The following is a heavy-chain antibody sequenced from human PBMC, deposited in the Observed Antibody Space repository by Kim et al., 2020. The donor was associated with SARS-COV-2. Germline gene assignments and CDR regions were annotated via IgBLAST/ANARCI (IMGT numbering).Heavy chain of an antibody. V-gene: IGHV3-15*01. J-gene: IGHJ4*02. CDR1: GFTFSNAW. Sequence: GGSLRLSCAASGFTFSNAWMSWVRQAPGKGLEWVGRIKSKTDGGTTDYAAPVKGRFTISRDDSKNTLYLQMNSLKTEDTAVYYCTTEPGIAADFDYWGQGTLVTVSS. D-gene: IGHD6-13*01. CDR2: IKSKTDGGTT. CDR3: TTEPGIAADFDY.